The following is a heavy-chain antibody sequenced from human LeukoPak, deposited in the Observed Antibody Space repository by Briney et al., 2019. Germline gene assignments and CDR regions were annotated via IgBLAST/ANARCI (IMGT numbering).Heavy chain of an antibody. J-gene: IGHJ1*01. CDR1: GFIVSNND. D-gene: IGHD2-15*01. CDR2: IHNTAST. CDR3: ARAQDSCNGDNCYGYFYH. Sequence: PGGSLRLSCAASGFIVSNNDMAWVRQAPGKGLEWVSVIHNTASTHYVDSVKGRFSISRDNSKNALYLQMNSLRAEDTAVYFCARAQDSCNGDNCYGYFYHWGQGTLVIVSS. V-gene: IGHV3-53*01.